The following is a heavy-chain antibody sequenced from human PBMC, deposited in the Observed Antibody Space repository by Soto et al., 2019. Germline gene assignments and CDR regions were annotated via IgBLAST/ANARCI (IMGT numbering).Heavy chain of an antibody. Sequence: EVQLVESGGGLVKPGGSLRVSCAASGFTFREAWMNWVRQAPGKGLEWVGRIKSRTDGGTIEYATPVKGRFIISRDGSKNTLYLQMDSLKTEDTAVYYCWGSAYWGQGTLVTVSS. J-gene: IGHJ4*02. V-gene: IGHV3-15*07. D-gene: IGHD3-16*01. CDR2: IKSRTDGGTI. CDR1: GFTFREAW. CDR3: WGSAY.